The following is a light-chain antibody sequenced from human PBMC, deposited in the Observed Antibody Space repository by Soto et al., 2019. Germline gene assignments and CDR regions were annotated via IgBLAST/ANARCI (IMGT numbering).Light chain of an antibody. Sequence: QSFLTQPASVSGSPGQPITISCTGGSRDVGGYNLVSWYQQHPGKVPKLIIYEGNQRPSGVSNRFSGSKSGNTASLTISGLQAEDEADYYCCSFAGSLYVFGTGTKVTVL. CDR1: SRDVGGYNL. V-gene: IGLV2-23*01. CDR3: CSFAGSLYV. CDR2: EGN. J-gene: IGLJ1*01.